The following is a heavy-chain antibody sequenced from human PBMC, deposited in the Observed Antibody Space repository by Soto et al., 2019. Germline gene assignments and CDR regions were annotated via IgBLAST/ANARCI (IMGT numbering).Heavy chain of an antibody. CDR2: ISWNSGSI. CDR1: GFTFDDYA. J-gene: IGHJ3*02. V-gene: IGHV3-9*01. CDR3: AKSIRFGEVNHDAFDI. Sequence: EVQLVESGGGLVQPGRSLRLSCAASGFTFDDYAMHWVRQAPGKGLEWVSGISWNSGSIGYAGSVKGRFTISRDNAKNTLYLQMNSLRAEDTALYYCAKSIRFGEVNHDAFDIWGQGTMVTVSS. D-gene: IGHD3-10*01.